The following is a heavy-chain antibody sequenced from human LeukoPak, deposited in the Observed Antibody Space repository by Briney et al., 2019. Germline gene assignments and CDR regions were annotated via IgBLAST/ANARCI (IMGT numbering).Heavy chain of an antibody. J-gene: IGHJ6*03. V-gene: IGHV1-69*05. CDR1: GGTFSSYA. CDR3: AKSPPRQWLSDYYYLDV. D-gene: IGHD6-19*01. CDR2: IIPIFGTA. Sequence: SVKVSCKASGGTFSSYAISWVRQAPGQGLEWMGGIIPIFGTANYAQKFHGRVTITTDESTNTAYMELSSLKSEDTAVYYCAKSPPRQWLSDYYYLDVWGKGTTVTVSS.